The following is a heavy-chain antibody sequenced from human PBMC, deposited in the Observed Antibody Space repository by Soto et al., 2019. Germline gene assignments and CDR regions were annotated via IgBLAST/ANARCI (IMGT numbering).Heavy chain of an antibody. CDR3: ARASMKIFGMVIRYNWFEP. V-gene: IGHV4-39*01. CDR2: IYYSGST. J-gene: IGHJ5*02. Sequence: PSETLSLTCTVSGGSISSSSYYWGWIRHPPGKGLEWIGSIYYSGSTYYNPSLKSRVTISVDTSKNQFSLKLSSVTAADTAVYYCARASMKIFGMVIRYNWFEPWRQGTLVTVSS. CDR1: GGSISSSSYY. D-gene: IGHD3-3*01.